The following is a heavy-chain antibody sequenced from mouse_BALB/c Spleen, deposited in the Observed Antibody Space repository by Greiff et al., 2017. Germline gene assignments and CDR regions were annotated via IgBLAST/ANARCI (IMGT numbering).Heavy chain of an antibody. CDR3: ARHRGNHLYYAMDY. Sequence: EVMLVESGGDLVKPGGSLKLSCAASGFTFSSYGMSWVRQTPDKRLEWVATISSGGSYTYYPDSVKGRFTISRDNAKNTLYLQMSSLKSEDTAMYYCARHRGNHLYYAMDYWGQGTSVTVSS. CDR2: ISSGGSYT. J-gene: IGHJ4*01. CDR1: GFTFSSYG. D-gene: IGHD2-1*01. V-gene: IGHV5-6*01.